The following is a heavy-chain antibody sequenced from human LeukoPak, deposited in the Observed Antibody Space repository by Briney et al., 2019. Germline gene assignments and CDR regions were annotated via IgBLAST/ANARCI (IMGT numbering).Heavy chain of an antibody. CDR2: INHSGST. CDR3: ARANDYAHDY. D-gene: IGHD4-17*01. Sequence: SETLSLTCAVYGGSFSGYYWGWIRQPPGKGLEWIGEINHSGSTNYNPSLKSRVTISVDTSKNQFSLKLSSVTAADTAVYYCARANDYAHDYWGQGTLVTVSS. CDR1: GGSFSGYY. J-gene: IGHJ4*02. V-gene: IGHV4-34*01.